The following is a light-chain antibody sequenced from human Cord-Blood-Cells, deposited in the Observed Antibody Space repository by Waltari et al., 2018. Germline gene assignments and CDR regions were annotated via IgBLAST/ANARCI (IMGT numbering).Light chain of an antibody. CDR1: QSISSY. J-gene: IGKJ5*01. V-gene: IGKV1-39*01. CDR2: AAS. Sequence: DIQITKSPHPLPASVGDRVTITCRASQSISSYVNWYQQKPGKAPKLLIYAASSLQSGVPSRFSGSGSGTDFTLTISSLQPEDFATYYCQQSYSTPITFGQGTRLEIK. CDR3: QQSYSTPIT.